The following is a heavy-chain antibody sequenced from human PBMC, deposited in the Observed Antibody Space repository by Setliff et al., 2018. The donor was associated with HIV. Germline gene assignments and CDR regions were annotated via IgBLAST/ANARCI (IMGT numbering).Heavy chain of an antibody. Sequence: PSETLSLTCTVSNGSIGSFYWTWIRQPPGKELEWIGYIYFNGMTKYSPSLKSRVSMSVDTSKSQFSLKLTSVTAADTAVYYCARANNDYLYLDYWGQGALVTVSS. CDR3: ARANNDYLYLDY. J-gene: IGHJ4*02. CDR2: IYFNGMT. V-gene: IGHV4-59*01. D-gene: IGHD3-16*01. CDR1: NGSIGSFY.